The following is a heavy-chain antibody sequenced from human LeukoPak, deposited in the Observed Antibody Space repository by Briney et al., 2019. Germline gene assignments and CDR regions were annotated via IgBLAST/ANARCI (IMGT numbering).Heavy chain of an antibody. V-gene: IGHV1-18*01. D-gene: IGHD2-2*01. CDR1: GYTFTSYG. Sequence: ASVKVSCKASGYTFTSYGISWVRQAPGQGLGWMGWISAYNGNTNYAQKLQGRVTMTTDTSTSTAYMELRSLRSDDTAVYYCARDSYCSSTSCSTFDYWGQGTLVTVSS. J-gene: IGHJ4*02. CDR3: ARDSYCSSTSCSTFDY. CDR2: ISAYNGNT.